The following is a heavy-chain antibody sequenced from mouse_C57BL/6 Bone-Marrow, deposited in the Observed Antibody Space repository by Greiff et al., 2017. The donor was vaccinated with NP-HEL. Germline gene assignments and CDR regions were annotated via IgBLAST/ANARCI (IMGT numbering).Heavy chain of an antibody. CDR3: ARDATTVESYWYFDV. CDR2: SRNKANDYTT. V-gene: IGHV7-1*01. Sequence: EVQRVESGGGLVQSGRSLRLSCATSGFTFSDFYMEWVRQAPGKGLEWIAASRNKANDYTTEYSASVKGRFIVSRDTSQSILYLQMNALRAEDTAIYYCARDATTVESYWYFDVWGTGTTVTVSS. D-gene: IGHD1-1*01. CDR1: GFTFSDFY. J-gene: IGHJ1*03.